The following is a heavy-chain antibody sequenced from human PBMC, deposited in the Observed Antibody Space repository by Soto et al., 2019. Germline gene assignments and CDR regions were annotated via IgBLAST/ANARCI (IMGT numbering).Heavy chain of an antibody. CDR2: ISSSSSYT. CDR1: GFTFSDYY. V-gene: IGHV3-11*06. Sequence: PRLSCAASGFTFSDYYMSWIRQAPGKGLEWVSYISSSSSYTNYADSVKGRFTISRDNAKNSLYLQMNSLRAEDTAVYYCARAAGYYDSSGPQGYWGQGTLVTVSS. J-gene: IGHJ4*02. D-gene: IGHD3-22*01. CDR3: ARAAGYYDSSGPQGY.